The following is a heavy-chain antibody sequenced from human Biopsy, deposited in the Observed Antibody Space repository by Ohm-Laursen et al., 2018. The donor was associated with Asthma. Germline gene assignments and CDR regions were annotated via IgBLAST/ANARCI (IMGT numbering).Heavy chain of an antibody. V-gene: IGHV4-39*01. J-gene: IGHJ4*02. CDR3: VRHQYSSSRSTFDY. CDR2: MYHSGSP. Sequence: TLSLTCTVSGGSITSSSYYWGWIRQPPGKGMEWIGSMYHSGSPYYHPSLKSRATISVDTSKNQLSLKMSSVTAADTAVYFCVRHQYSSSRSTFDYWGQGALVTVSS. CDR1: GGSITSSSYY. D-gene: IGHD3-22*01.